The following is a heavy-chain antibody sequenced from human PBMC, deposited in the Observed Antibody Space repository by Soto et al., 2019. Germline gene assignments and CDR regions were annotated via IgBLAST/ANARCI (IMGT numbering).Heavy chain of an antibody. CDR2: IWYDGSNK. CDR3: ARDHYDILTGYFPNAFDI. J-gene: IGHJ3*02. D-gene: IGHD3-9*01. CDR1: GFTFSSYG. Sequence: QVQLVESGGGVVQPGRSLRLSCAASGFTFSSYGMHWVRQAPGKGLEWVAVIWYDGSNKYYADSVKGRFTISRDNSKNTLYLQMNSLRAEYTAVYYCARDHYDILTGYFPNAFDIWGQGTMVTVSS. V-gene: IGHV3-33*01.